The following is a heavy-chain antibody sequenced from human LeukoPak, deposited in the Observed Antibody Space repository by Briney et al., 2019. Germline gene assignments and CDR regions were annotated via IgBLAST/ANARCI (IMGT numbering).Heavy chain of an antibody. Sequence: ASVKVSCKASGYTFTSYGISWVRQAPGQGLEWMGWISAYNGNTNYAQKLQGRVTMTTDTSTSTAYMELRSLRSDDTAMYYCARDGHYYDSSGYSYFDYWGQGTLVTVSS. J-gene: IGHJ4*02. V-gene: IGHV1-18*01. CDR1: GYTFTSYG. D-gene: IGHD3-22*01. CDR3: ARDGHYYDSSGYSYFDY. CDR2: ISAYNGNT.